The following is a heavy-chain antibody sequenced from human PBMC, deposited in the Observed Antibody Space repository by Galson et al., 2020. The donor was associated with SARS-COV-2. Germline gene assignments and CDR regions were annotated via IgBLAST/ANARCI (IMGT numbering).Heavy chain of an antibody. J-gene: IGHJ4*02. D-gene: IGHD3-22*01. CDR3: ATAAWDSSGYYYRGLDY. Sequence: ASVKVSCKVSGYTLTELSMHWVRQAPGKGLEWMGGFDPEDGETIYAQKFQGRVTMTEDTSTDTAYMELSSLRSEDTAVYYCATAAWDSSGYYYRGLDYGGQGTLVTVSS. CDR1: GYTLTELS. V-gene: IGHV1-24*01. CDR2: FDPEDGET.